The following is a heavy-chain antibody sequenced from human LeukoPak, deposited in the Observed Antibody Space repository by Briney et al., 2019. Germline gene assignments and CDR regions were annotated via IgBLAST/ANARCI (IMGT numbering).Heavy chain of an antibody. CDR1: GFTFSSYE. CDR2: ISSSSSTI. J-gene: IGHJ4*02. V-gene: IGHV3-48*01. D-gene: IGHD5-24*01. Sequence: PGGSLRLSCAASGFTFSSYEMNWVRQAPGKGLEWVSYISSSSSTIYYADSVKGRFTISRDNAKNSLYLQMNSLRAEDTAVYYCARVGGMATIGDFDYWGQGTLVTVSS. CDR3: ARVGGMATIGDFDY.